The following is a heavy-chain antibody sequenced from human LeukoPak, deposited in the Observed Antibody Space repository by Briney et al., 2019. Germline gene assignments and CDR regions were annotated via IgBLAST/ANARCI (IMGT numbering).Heavy chain of an antibody. CDR2: IYVSGTT. CDR1: GFTVRDGY. CDR3: GRHAYGGSPPLS. J-gene: IGHJ4*02. Sequence: GGSLRLSCAASGFTVRDGYMSWVREAPGKRLEWLAFIYVSGTTFYAASVKGRFTISRDNAKNTVYLQMNNLRAEDTALYYCGRHAYGGSPPLSWGQGALVTVSS. V-gene: IGHV3-53*01. D-gene: IGHD3-10*01.